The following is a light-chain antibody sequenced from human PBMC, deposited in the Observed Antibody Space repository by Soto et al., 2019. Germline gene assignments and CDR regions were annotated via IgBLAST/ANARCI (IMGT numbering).Light chain of an antibody. Sequence: LAHPASVSGSPGQSITISCTGTSSDVGLYDYVSWYQQHPGKAPQLMIYAVSNRPSGVSNRFSASKSGNTASLFISGLQAEDEADYYCSSYTSDSSYVFGSGTKVTVL. J-gene: IGLJ1*01. V-gene: IGLV2-14*01. CDR3: SSYTSDSSYV. CDR2: AVS. CDR1: SSDVGLYDY.